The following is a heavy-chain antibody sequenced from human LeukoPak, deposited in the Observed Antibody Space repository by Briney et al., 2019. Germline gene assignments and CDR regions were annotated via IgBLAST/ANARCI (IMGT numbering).Heavy chain of an antibody. CDR2: IYYSGST. CDR1: GGSISSSSYY. Sequence: SETLSLTCTVPGGSISSSSYYWGWIRQPPGKGLEWIGSIYYSGSTYYNPSLKSRVTISVDTSKNQFSLKLSSVTAADTAVYYCARHDTMVRGVTDYFDYWGQGTLVTVSS. J-gene: IGHJ4*02. V-gene: IGHV4-39*01. CDR3: ARHDTMVRGVTDYFDY. D-gene: IGHD3-10*01.